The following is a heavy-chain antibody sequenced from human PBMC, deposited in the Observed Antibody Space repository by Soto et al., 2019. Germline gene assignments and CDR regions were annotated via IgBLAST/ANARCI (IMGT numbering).Heavy chain of an antibody. CDR3: TRDYSNYGFDY. Sequence: PGGSLRLSCAASGFTFSGFWMHWVRQAPGKGLVWVSRIEGDGSRTDYADSVKGRFTISRDNAKNTLYLQMSSLRDEDTALYFCTRDYSNYGFDYWGQGTLVTVSS. CDR1: GFTFSGFW. V-gene: IGHV3-74*01. J-gene: IGHJ4*02. CDR2: IEGDGSRT. D-gene: IGHD4-4*01.